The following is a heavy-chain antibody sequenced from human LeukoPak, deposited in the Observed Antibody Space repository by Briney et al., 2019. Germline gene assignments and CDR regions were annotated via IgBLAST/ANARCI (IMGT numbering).Heavy chain of an antibody. CDR3: ANGYYYDSSGYQHFDY. J-gene: IGHJ4*02. Sequence: GGSLRLSCAASGFTFSSYGMHWVRQAPGKGLEWVAVISYDGSNKYYADSVKGRFTISRDNSKNTLYLQMNSLRAEDTAVYYFANGYYYDSSGYQHFDYWGQGTLVTVSS. CDR1: GFTFSSYG. CDR2: ISYDGSNK. D-gene: IGHD3-22*01. V-gene: IGHV3-30*18.